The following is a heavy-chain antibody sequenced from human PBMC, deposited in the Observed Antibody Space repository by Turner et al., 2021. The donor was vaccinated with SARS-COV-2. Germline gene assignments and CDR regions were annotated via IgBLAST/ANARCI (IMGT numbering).Heavy chain of an antibody. D-gene: IGHD3-3*01. J-gene: IGHJ4*02. CDR3: ARGPAVFGVIIMAY. CDR2: INPNSGST. Sequence: QEQLVRAGAVVKKPGASLKVSCNASEYTFTGYYMHWVRPAPGQGLEWMGWINPNSGSTNYAQKFQGRVTMTRDTSINTAYMEMSRLRSDDTAVYYCARGPAVFGVIIMAYWGQGTLVTVSS. V-gene: IGHV1-2*02. CDR1: EYTFTGYY.